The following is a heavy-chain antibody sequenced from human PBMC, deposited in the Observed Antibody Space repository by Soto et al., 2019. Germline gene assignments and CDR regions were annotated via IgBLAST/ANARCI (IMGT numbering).Heavy chain of an antibody. CDR1: GYSFTRYA. Sequence: QVQLVQSGAEVKKPGASVKVSCKASGYSFTRYAIHWVRQAPGQRLEWMGWINAGSGDTKLSQNFQGRVTITRDTSATTVYMELSSLTSEDTAVYHCARETGSTPNFDYWGQGTLVTVSS. D-gene: IGHD4-17*01. CDR2: INAGSGDT. V-gene: IGHV1-3*01. J-gene: IGHJ4*02. CDR3: ARETGSTPNFDY.